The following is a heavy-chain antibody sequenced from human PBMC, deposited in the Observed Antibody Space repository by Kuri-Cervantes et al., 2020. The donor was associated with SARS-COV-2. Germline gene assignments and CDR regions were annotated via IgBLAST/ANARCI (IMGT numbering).Heavy chain of an antibody. V-gene: IGHV3-7*01. CDR3: ARDRSTMIVVAAPGTERAFDI. CDR2: IKQDGSEK. CDR1: GFTFSSYW. Sequence: GGSLRLSCAASGFTFSSYWMSWVRQAPGKGLEWVANIKQDGSEKYYVGSVKGRFTISRDNAKNSLYLQMNSLRAEGTAVYYCARDRSTMIVVAAPGTERAFDIWGQGTMVTVSS. J-gene: IGHJ3*02. D-gene: IGHD3-22*01.